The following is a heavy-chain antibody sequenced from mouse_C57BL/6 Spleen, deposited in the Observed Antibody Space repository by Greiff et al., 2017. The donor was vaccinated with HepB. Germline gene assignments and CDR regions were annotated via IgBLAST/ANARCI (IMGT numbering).Heavy chain of an antibody. V-gene: IGHV1-42*01. CDR1: GYSFTGYY. CDR2: INPSTGGT. J-gene: IGHJ1*03. Sequence: EVQLQQSGPELVKPGASVKISCKASGYSFTGYYMNWVKQSPEKSLEWIGEINPSTGGTTYNQKFKAKATLTVDKSSSTAYMQLKSLTSEDSAVYYCARSGDYGSSYNWYIDGWGTGTTVTVSS. D-gene: IGHD1-1*01. CDR3: ARSGDYGSSYNWYIDG.